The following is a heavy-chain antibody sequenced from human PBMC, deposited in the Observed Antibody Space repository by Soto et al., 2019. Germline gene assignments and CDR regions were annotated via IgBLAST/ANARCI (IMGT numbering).Heavy chain of an antibody. CDR2: INAGNGNT. CDR1: GGTFSSYA. D-gene: IGHD3-10*01. CDR3: ARDGTMVRVSLDY. Sequence: ASVKVSCKASGGTFSSYAMHWVRQAPGQRLEWMGWINAGNGNTKYSQKFQGRVTITRDTSASTAYMELSSLRSEDTAVYYCARDGTMVRVSLDYWGQGTLVTVSS. V-gene: IGHV1-3*01. J-gene: IGHJ4*02.